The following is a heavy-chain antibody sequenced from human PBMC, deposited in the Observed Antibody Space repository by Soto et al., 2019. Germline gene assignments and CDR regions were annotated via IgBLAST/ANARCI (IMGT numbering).Heavy chain of an antibody. D-gene: IGHD3-3*01. CDR2: INHSGST. Sequence: PSETLSLTCAVYGGSFSGYYWSWIRQPPGKGLEWIGEINHSGSTNYNPSLKSRVTISVDTSKNQFSLKLSSVTAADTAVYYCARLRRYDFWSGSLPGNWFDPWGQGTLVTVSS. CDR3: ARLRRYDFWSGSLPGNWFDP. CDR1: GGSFSGYY. V-gene: IGHV4-34*01. J-gene: IGHJ5*02.